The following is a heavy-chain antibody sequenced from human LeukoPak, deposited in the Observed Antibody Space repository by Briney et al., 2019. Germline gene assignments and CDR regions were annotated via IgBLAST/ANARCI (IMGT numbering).Heavy chain of an antibody. CDR2: VASDGSFK. Sequence: GGSLRLSCAASGFTFTRHSLHWVRQAPGKGLEWVAHVASDGSFKWYSDSVKGRFTISRDDSENTLLLQMSSLRVEDTGTYYCARDENWSPFYWGQGTLVTVSS. V-gene: IGHV3-30*04. CDR3: ARDENWSPFY. D-gene: IGHD1-1*01. J-gene: IGHJ4*02. CDR1: GFTFTRHS.